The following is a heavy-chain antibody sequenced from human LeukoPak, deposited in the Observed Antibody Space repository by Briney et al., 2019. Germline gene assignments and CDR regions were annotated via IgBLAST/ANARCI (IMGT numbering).Heavy chain of an antibody. Sequence: SQTLSLTCAISGDSVSSDSATWNWIRQSPSRGLEWLGRTYYRSKWYNDYAASVKSRITIKPDTSKNQFSLQLNSVTPEDTAVYYCARDGMAVAVGYFDLWGRGTLVTVSS. D-gene: IGHD6-19*01. J-gene: IGHJ2*01. CDR1: GDSVSSDSAT. V-gene: IGHV6-1*01. CDR2: TYYRSKWYN. CDR3: ARDGMAVAVGYFDL.